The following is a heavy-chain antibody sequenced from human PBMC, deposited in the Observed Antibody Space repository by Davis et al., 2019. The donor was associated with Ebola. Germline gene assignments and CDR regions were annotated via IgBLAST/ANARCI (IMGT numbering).Heavy chain of an antibody. V-gene: IGHV3-33*03. D-gene: IGHD6-13*01. CDR2: IWYDGSNK. Sequence: PGGSLRLSCAASGFTFSSYGMHWVRQAPGKGLEWVAVIWYDGSNKYYADSVKGRFTISRDNAKNSLYLQMNSLRAEDTAVYYCARTMAAARGSGDAFDIWGQGTMVTVSS. J-gene: IGHJ3*02. CDR3: ARTMAAARGSGDAFDI. CDR1: GFTFSSYG.